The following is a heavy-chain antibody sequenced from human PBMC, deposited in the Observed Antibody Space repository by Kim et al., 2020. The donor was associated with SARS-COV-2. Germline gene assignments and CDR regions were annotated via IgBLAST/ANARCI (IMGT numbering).Heavy chain of an antibody. CDR3: VKTHKPGGSYYFDY. D-gene: IGHD1-26*01. V-gene: IGHV3-64D*09. CDR1: GFTFSTYA. J-gene: IGHJ4*02. Sequence: GGSLRLSCSASGFTFSTYAVHWVRQAPGKELEYVSAINPNGGGTYYADSVKGRFTISRDNSKNTLYLQMSSLRAEDTAVYYCVKTHKPGGSYYFDYWGQGTLVTVSS. CDR2: INPNGGGT.